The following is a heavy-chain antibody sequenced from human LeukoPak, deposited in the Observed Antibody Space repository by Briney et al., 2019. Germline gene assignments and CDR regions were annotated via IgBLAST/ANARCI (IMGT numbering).Heavy chain of an antibody. V-gene: IGHV4-59*08. CDR3: ARHWKYYDSSGNFDY. J-gene: IGHJ4*02. Sequence: SETLSLTCTVSGGSITSYYWSWIRQPPGKGLEWIGYIYYSGSTNYNPSLKSRVTISVDTSKNQFSLKLSSVTAAGTAVYYCARHWKYYDSSGNFDYWGQGNLVTVSS. CDR2: IYYSGST. D-gene: IGHD3-22*01. CDR1: GGSITSYY.